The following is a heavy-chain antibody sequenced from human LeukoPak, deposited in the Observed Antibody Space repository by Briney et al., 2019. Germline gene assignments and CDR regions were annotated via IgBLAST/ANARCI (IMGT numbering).Heavy chain of an antibody. CDR1: GYTFTDYY. V-gene: IGHV1-69-2*01. CDR3: ATSVDTAMAELDY. Sequence: ATVKLSCKVSGYTFTDYYMHWVQQAPGKGLEWMGLVDPEDGETIYAEKFQGRVTITADTSTDTAYMELSSLRSEDTAVYYCATSVDTAMAELDYWGQGTLVTVSS. J-gene: IGHJ4*02. D-gene: IGHD5-18*01. CDR2: VDPEDGET.